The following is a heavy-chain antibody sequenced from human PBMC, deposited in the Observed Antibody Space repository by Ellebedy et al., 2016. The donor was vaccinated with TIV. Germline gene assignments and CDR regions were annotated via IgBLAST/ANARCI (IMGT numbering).Heavy chain of an antibody. CDR3: ARDGGSYSDFDY. CDR2: INPNSGGT. V-gene: IGHV1-2*04. D-gene: IGHD1-26*01. J-gene: IGHJ4*02. CDR1: GYTFTGYY. Sequence: AASVKVSCKASGYTFTGYYMHWARQTPGQGLEWMGWINPNSGGTNYAQKFQGWVTMTRDTSISTAYMELSRLRSDDTAVYYCARDGGSYSDFDYWGQGTLVTVSS.